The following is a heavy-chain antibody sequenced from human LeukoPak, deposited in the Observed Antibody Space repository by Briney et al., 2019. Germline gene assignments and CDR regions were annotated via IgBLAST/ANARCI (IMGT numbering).Heavy chain of an antibody. Sequence: ASVKVSCKPSGYTFTGYYLHWVRQAPGQGLEWMGWVNPNSGGTNYAKRFEGRVTMTRDTSISTAYMELSRLTSDDTAVYYCARARSVTWTFSYFDYWGRGPLVTVSS. J-gene: IGHJ4*02. CDR2: VNPNSGGT. CDR1: GYTFTGYY. CDR3: ARARSVTWTFSYFDY. V-gene: IGHV1-2*02. D-gene: IGHD4-17*01.